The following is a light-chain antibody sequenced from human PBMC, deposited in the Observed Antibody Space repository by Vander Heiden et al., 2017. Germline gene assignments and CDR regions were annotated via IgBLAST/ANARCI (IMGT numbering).Light chain of an antibody. J-gene: IGKJ5*01. CDR2: GAS. CDR1: QSVSSN. V-gene: IGKV3-15*01. CDR3: QLYYSAPGPT. Sequence: EIVMTQSPATLSVSPGERATLSCRASQSVSSNLAWYPQKPGQAPRLLSDGASTRATGLPARSRPPGSGPEFTRTIRRLTSEAFTIYSCQLYYSAPGPTF.